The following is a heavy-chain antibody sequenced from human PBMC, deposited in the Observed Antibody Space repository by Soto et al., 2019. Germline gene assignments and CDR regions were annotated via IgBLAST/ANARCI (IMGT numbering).Heavy chain of an antibody. CDR3: ARGGQYRYFDY. J-gene: IGHJ4*02. CDR2: ISPYNGDT. D-gene: IGHD2-2*02. CDR1: GYTFTLFG. Sequence: QVQLVQSGAEVKKPGASVKVSCTTSGYTFTLFGITGVRQAPGQGLEWMGWISPYNGDTKYAEKLEGRVTLTTDTSTDTAYMELTSLTSDDTAEYYCARGGQYRYFDYWGQGTLVTVSS. V-gene: IGHV1-18*01.